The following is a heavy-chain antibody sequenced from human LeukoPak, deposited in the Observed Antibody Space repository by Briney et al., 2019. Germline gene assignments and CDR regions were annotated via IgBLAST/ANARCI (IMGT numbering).Heavy chain of an antibody. CDR1: GGTFSSYA. Sequence: ASVKVSCKASGGTFSSYAISWVRQAPGQGLEWMGGIIPIFGTANYAQKFQGRVTITTGESTSTAYMELSSLRSEDTAVYYCAFINDYDSSGYSSYWGQGTLVTVSS. V-gene: IGHV1-69*05. CDR2: IIPIFGTA. D-gene: IGHD3-22*01. CDR3: AFINDYDSSGYSSY. J-gene: IGHJ4*02.